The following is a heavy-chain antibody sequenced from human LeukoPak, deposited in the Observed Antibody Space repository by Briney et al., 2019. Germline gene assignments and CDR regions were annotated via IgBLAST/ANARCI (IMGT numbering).Heavy chain of an antibody. V-gene: IGHV3-30-3*01. CDR1: GFTFRSYA. J-gene: IGHJ6*02. D-gene: IGHD6-19*01. Sequence: QPGRSLRLSCAASGFTFRSYAMHWVRQAPGKGLEWVALISYDGSNKYYADSVKGRFTISGDNSKNTLYLQMNSLRAEDTAVYYCARDPPTGIAVAEGLYYYYGMDVWGQGTTVTVSS. CDR3: ARDPPTGIAVAEGLYYYYGMDV. CDR2: ISYDGSNK.